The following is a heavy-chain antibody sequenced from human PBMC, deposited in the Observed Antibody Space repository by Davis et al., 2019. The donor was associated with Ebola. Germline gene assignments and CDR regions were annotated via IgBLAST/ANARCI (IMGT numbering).Heavy chain of an antibody. CDR2: ISGSGGDP. CDR1: GFTFSTYA. J-gene: IGHJ4*02. D-gene: IGHD2-8*01. V-gene: IGHV3-23*01. Sequence: PGGSLRLSCAGSGFTFSTYAMTWVRQAPGKGLEWVSRISGSGGDPHYADSVKGRFTISRDNAENSLYLQMNSLKVEDTAVYYCARDYRHGVDYWGQGTLVTVSS. CDR3: ARDYRHGVDY.